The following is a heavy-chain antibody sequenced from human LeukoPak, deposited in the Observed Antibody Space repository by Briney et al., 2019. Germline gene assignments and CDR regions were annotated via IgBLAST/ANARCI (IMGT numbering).Heavy chain of an antibody. J-gene: IGHJ4*02. Sequence: PGGSLRLSCAASGFSFSSYVMIWVRQAPGKGLEWVSAISGGGGTWCANSVKGRFTISRDNSKNTLYLEMNSLRAEDTAIYYCAKEGFDRHCDFDYWGQGTLVTVSS. CDR2: ISGGGGT. CDR1: GFSFSSYV. V-gene: IGHV3-23*01. CDR3: AKEGFDRHCDFDY. D-gene: IGHD2-21*01.